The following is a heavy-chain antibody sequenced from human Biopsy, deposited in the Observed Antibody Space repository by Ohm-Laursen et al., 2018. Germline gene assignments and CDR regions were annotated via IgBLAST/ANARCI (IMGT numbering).Heavy chain of an antibody. J-gene: IGHJ4*02. Sequence: DTLSLTCSVSGVYISDYYWSWIRQPPGRGLEWVGSIYYSGSTNYNPSLKSRVTISVDTSRNHFSLRLSSLTAADTAVYYCARGSNDSGGLYFPRWGQGTLLTVSS. D-gene: IGHD4-23*01. V-gene: IGHV4-59*07. CDR3: ARGSNDSGGLYFPR. CDR1: GVYISDYY. CDR2: IYYSGST.